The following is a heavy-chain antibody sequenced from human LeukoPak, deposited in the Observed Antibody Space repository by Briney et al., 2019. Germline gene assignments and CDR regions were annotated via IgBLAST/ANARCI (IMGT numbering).Heavy chain of an antibody. V-gene: IGHV3-23*01. J-gene: IGHJ4*02. CDR3: AKRSLYSASPYFDY. CDR2: ITDSGGST. D-gene: IGHD4-11*01. Sequence: GGSLRLSCAASGFTFSSYGMSWVRQAPGKGLEWVSSITDSGGSTYYADSVKGRFTISRDNSKSTLYLQMNNARVEDTAVYYCAKRSLYSASPYFDYWGQGTLVTVSS. CDR1: GFTFSSYG.